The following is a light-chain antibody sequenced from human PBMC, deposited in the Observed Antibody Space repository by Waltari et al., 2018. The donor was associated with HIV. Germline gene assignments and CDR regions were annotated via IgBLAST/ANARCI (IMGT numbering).Light chain of an antibody. Sequence: QSALTQPASVSGSPGQSITVSCTGTSSDVGGYNFVSCHQQHPGKAPKPIIFDVFKRPAGVSERFSGSRSGNTASLTVSGLQAEDEADYYCCSYAGSRTWVFGGGTALTVL. CDR2: DVF. CDR3: CSYAGSRTWV. J-gene: IGLJ3*02. CDR1: SSDVGGYNF. V-gene: IGLV2-23*02.